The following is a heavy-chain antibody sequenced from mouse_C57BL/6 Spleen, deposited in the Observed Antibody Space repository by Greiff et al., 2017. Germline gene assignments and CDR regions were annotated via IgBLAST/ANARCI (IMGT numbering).Heavy chain of an antibody. CDR1: GYTFTDYE. CDR2: IDPETGGT. J-gene: IGHJ3*01. V-gene: IGHV1-15*01. Sequence: VKLVESGAELVRPGASVTLSCKASGYTFTDYEMHWVKQTPVHGLEWIGAIDPETGGTAYNQKFKGKAILTADKSSSTAYMELRSLTSEDSAVYYCTRKEDFAWFAYWGQGTLVTVSA. CDR3: TRKEDFAWFAY.